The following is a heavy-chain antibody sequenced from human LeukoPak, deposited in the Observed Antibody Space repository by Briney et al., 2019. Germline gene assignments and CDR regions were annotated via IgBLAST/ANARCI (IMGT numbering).Heavy chain of an antibody. Sequence: GGSLRLSCAGSEFTFGSHAMNWVRQAPGKGLEWVSAITGSGGSINYADSVKGRFTISRDNSKNTLFLQMNSLRADDTAVYYCVVEDGYNSGASPYYYGMDVWGQGTTVIVSS. V-gene: IGHV3-23*01. CDR3: VVEDGYNSGASPYYYGMDV. D-gene: IGHD5-24*01. CDR1: EFTFGSHA. J-gene: IGHJ6*02. CDR2: ITGSGGSI.